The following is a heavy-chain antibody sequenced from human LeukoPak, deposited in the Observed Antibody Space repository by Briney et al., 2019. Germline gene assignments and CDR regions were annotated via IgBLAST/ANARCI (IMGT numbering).Heavy chain of an antibody. Sequence: PGGSLRLSCAASAFSLSAYNMNWVRQAPGKGLEWVSSISYTGTYIYYADSVKGRFTISRDNAQNSLYLQVNSLRAEDTAIYYCVRDRGTYRPIDYWGQGTLVTVSS. J-gene: IGHJ4*02. D-gene: IGHD1-26*01. CDR3: VRDRGTYRPIDY. V-gene: IGHV3-21*04. CDR2: ISYTGTYI. CDR1: AFSLSAYN.